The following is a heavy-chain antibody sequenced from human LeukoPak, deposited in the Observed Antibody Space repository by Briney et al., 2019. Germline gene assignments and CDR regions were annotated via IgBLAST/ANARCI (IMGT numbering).Heavy chain of an antibody. Sequence: PGRSLRLSCAASGFTFDDYAMHWVRQAPGKGLEWVSGISWNSGSIGYADSVKGRFTISRDNAKNSLYLQMNSLRAEDTAVYYCARWGWNCSGGSCQGGFDYWGQGTLVTVSS. CDR2: ISWNSGSI. D-gene: IGHD2-15*01. V-gene: IGHV3-9*01. J-gene: IGHJ4*02. CDR1: GFTFDDYA. CDR3: ARWGWNCSGGSCQGGFDY.